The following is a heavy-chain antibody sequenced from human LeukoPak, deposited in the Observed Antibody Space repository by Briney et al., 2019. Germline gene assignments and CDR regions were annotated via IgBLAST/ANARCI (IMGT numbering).Heavy chain of an antibody. D-gene: IGHD3-10*01. V-gene: IGHV4-4*07. CDR1: GGSISSYY. Sequence: SETLSLTCTVSGGSISSYYWSWIRQPAGKGLEWIGRIYTSGITNYNPSLKSRVTMSVDTSKNQFSLRLSSVTAADTAVYYCARQGLDFYASGSYYNVHFFGCWGQGTLVSVSS. CDR2: IYTSGIT. J-gene: IGHJ4*02. CDR3: ARQGLDFYASGSYYNVHFFGC.